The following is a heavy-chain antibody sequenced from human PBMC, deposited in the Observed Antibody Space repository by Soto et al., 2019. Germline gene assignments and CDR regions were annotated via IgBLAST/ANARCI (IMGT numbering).Heavy chain of an antibody. CDR3: ARSYNETSGPGY. Sequence: GGSLRLSCVDSGFTFSRYAMTWVRQAPGKGLEYVSSIGSSGLDVYYAHSVKGRFTISRDNSRSTLYLQMDSLRADDTALYYCARSYNETSGPGYWGQGTQVTVSS. J-gene: IGHJ4*02. D-gene: IGHD3-10*01. V-gene: IGHV3-23*01. CDR1: GFTFSRYA. CDR2: IGSSGLDV.